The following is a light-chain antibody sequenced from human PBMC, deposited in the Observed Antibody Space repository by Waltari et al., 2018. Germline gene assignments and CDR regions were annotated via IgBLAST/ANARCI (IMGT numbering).Light chain of an antibody. J-gene: IGLJ2*01. V-gene: IGLV2-11*01. CDR2: DAN. Sequence: QSALTQPRSVSGSPGQSVTVSCTGTRPNVGPHKYISWYQHHPGRAPKLLIFDANKRPSGVPDRFSGSKSDNTASLTISGLRPEDEAYYYCCSSVVSYTVVFGGGTKVTVL. CDR1: RPNVGPHKY. CDR3: CSSVVSYTVV.